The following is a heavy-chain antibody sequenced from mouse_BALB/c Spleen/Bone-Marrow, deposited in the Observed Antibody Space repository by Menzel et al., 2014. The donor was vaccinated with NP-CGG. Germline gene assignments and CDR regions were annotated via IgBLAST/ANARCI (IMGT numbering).Heavy chain of an antibody. V-gene: IGHV3-1*02. CDR3: AREARNTGRFAY. CDR1: AYSITSGYG. Sequence: EVKLQESGPVLVKPSQSLSLTCTVTAYSITSGYGWHWIRQFPGNKLEWMGYIHYSGTTHYNPSLKSRISITRDTSKKHFFLLLNYVTTEDTATYNCAREARNTGRFAYWGQGTLVTVSA. J-gene: IGHJ3*01. D-gene: IGHD5-2*01. CDR2: IHYSGTT.